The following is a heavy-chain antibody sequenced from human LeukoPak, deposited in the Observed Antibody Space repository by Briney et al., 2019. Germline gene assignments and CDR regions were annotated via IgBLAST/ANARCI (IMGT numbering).Heavy chain of an antibody. Sequence: GESLKISCKGSGYSFTSYWIGWVRQMPGKGLEWMGIIYPGDSDTRYSPSFQGQVTISADKSISTAYLQWSSLKASDTAMYYCARPDYDSSGYYYGGRFQHWGQGTLVTVSS. D-gene: IGHD3-22*01. J-gene: IGHJ1*01. CDR3: ARPDYDSSGYYYGGRFQH. V-gene: IGHV5-51*01. CDR2: IYPGDSDT. CDR1: GYSFTSYW.